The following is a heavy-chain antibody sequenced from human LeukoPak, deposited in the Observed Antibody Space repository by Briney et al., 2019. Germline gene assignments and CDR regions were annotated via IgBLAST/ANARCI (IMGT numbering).Heavy chain of an antibody. J-gene: IGHJ3*02. CDR1: GYTLTELS. D-gene: IGHD1-7*01. V-gene: IGHV1-24*01. Sequence: ASVKVSCKVSGYTLTELSVDWVRQAPGKRLEWMGGFDPEDGETIYAQKFQGRVTMTEDTSTDTAYMELSSLRSEDTAVYYCATDRNWNSAFDIWGQGTMVTVSS. CDR2: FDPEDGET. CDR3: ATDRNWNSAFDI.